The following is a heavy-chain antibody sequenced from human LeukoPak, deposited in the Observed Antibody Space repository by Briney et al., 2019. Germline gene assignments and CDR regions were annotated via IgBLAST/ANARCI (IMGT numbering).Heavy chain of an antibody. Sequence: SVKVSCKASGGTFSSYAISWVRQAPGQGLEWMGRIIPILGIANYAQKFQGRVTITAGKSTSTAYMELSSLRSEDTAVYYCARGLGTSRTSWGQGTLVTVSS. CDR2: IIPILGIA. CDR1: GGTFSSYA. D-gene: IGHD2-2*01. J-gene: IGHJ5*02. CDR3: ARGLGTSRTS. V-gene: IGHV1-69*04.